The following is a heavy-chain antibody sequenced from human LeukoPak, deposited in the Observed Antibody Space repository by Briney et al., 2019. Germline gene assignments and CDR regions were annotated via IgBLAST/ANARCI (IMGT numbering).Heavy chain of an antibody. D-gene: IGHD4-17*01. CDR1: GGSFSGYY. V-gene: IGHV4-34*01. CDR3: ARKLPYGLDY. J-gene: IGHJ4*02. Sequence: PSETLSLTCAVYGGSFSGYYWSWIRQPPGKGLEWIGEINHSGSTNYNPSLKSRVTISVDTSKNQFSLKLSSVTAADTAVYYCARKLPYGLDYWGQGTLVTVSS. CDR2: INHSGST.